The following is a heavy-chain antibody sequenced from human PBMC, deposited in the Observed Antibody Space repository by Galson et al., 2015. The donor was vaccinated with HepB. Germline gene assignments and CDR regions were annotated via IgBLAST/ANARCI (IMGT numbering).Heavy chain of an antibody. V-gene: IGHV3-9*01. Sequence: SLRLSCAASGFTFDDYAMHWVRQAPGKGLEWVSGINWNSVSIGYADSVKGRFTISRDNAKNSLYLQMNSLRAEDTALYYCAKDMRYDSSGYYYYWGQGTLVTVSS. CDR2: INWNSVSI. J-gene: IGHJ4*02. D-gene: IGHD3-22*01. CDR1: GFTFDDYA. CDR3: AKDMRYDSSGYYYY.